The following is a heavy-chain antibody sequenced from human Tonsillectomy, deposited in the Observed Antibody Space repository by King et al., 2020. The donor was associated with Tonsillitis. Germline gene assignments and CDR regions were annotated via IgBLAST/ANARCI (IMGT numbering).Heavy chain of an antibody. V-gene: IGHV3-21*01. CDR2: ISSSSSYI. J-gene: IGHJ4*02. CDR3: ASGGESYYDILTGYYPLFFDY. D-gene: IGHD3-9*01. CDR1: GFTFSSYS. Sequence: QLVQSGGGLVKPGGSLRLSCAASGFTFSSYSMNWVRQAPGKGLEWVSSISSSSSYIYYADSVKGRFTISRDNAKNSLYLQMNSLRAEDTAVYYCASGGESYYDILTGYYPLFFDYWGQGTLVTVSS.